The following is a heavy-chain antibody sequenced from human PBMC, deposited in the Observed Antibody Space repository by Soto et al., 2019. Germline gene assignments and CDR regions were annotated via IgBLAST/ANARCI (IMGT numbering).Heavy chain of an antibody. V-gene: IGHV3-74*01. CDR2: INSDGRST. D-gene: IGHD2-15*01. J-gene: IGHJ5*02. Sequence: EVQLVESGGGLVKPGGSLRLSCAASGFTLSSYWMHWVRQAPGKGLVWVSRINSDGRSTSYADSVKGRFTISRDNAKNTLYLQMNSLRAEDTAVYYCARGEDAGYCSGGSCSGDWFDPWGQGTLVTVSS. CDR3: ARGEDAGYCSGGSCSGDWFDP. CDR1: GFTLSSYW.